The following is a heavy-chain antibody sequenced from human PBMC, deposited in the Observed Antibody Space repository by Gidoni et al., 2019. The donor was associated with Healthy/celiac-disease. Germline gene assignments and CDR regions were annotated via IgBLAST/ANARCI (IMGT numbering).Heavy chain of an antibody. V-gene: IGHV1-69*01. CDR2: IFGTA. D-gene: IGHD3-22*01. CDR3: ARDLSYYVSSGYYYGNFQN. J-gene: IGHJ1*01. Sequence: IFGTANYAQKFQGRVTITADESTSTAYMELSSLRSEDTAVYYCARDLSYYVSSGYYYGNFQNWGQGTLVTVSS.